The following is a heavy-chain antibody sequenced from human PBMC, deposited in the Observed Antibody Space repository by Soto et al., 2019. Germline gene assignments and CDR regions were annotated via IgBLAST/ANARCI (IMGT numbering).Heavy chain of an antibody. CDR1: GFTFSDYG. CDR2: ISNDGTTK. CDR3: AKVTFQVLPHFDY. D-gene: IGHD2-2*01. J-gene: IGHJ4*02. V-gene: IGHV3-30*18. Sequence: QVHLVESGGGVVQPGRSLSLSCAASGFTFSDYGIHWVRRAPGKGLEWVALISNDGTTKYSADSAKGRFTISRDNIRNTLYLQMNNRRAEDTAVYYCAKVTFQVLPHFDYWGQGTQVIVSS.